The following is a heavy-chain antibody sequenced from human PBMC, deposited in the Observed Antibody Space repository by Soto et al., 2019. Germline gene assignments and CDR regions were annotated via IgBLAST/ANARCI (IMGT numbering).Heavy chain of an antibody. J-gene: IGHJ4*02. CDR1: GFAFSSFG. V-gene: IGHV3-33*01. CDR2: IWYDGSDK. CDR3: AFGNLSYYFDY. Sequence: GGSLRLSCVASGFAFSSFGMHWVRQAPGKGLEWVAIIWYDGSDKYYGDSVKGRFTISRDNSKNTLFLQMNSLRAEDTAVYHCAFGNLSYYFDYRGQGT. D-gene: IGHD3-16*01.